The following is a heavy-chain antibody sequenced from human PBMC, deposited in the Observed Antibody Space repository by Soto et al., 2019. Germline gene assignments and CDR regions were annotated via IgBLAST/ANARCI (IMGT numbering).Heavy chain of an antibody. CDR2: IYQSGST. CDR1: GGAISSSKW. CDR3: ARASATIAAAAIFDY. J-gene: IGHJ4*02. Sequence: QVQLQESGPGLVKPSGTLSLTCAVSGGAISSSKWWSWVRQPPGKGLEWIGEIYQSGSTNYNPSLEMRVRMSVDKSRNQFSLKLTSVSAADTAVYYCARASATIAAAAIFDYWGQGTLVTVSS. D-gene: IGHD6-13*01. V-gene: IGHV4-4*02.